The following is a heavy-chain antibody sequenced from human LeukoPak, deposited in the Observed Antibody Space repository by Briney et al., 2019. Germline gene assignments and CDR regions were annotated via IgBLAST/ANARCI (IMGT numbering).Heavy chain of an antibody. V-gene: IGHV3-48*04. D-gene: IGHD6-13*01. J-gene: IGHJ6*03. CDR3: VRDPSYGSSWYYYMDV. Sequence: GGSLRLSCAASEFTFVRYAMNWVRQAPGKGLQWVSYISSSSFKIGYADSVKGRFTISRDNSKNSLYLQMDSLRVEDTAVYYCVRDPSYGSSWYYYMDVGGKGTTVTVSS. CDR2: ISSSSFKI. CDR1: EFTFVRYA.